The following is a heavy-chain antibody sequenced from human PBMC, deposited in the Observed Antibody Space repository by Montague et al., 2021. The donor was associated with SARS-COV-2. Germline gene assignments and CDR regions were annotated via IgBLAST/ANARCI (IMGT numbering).Heavy chain of an antibody. Sequence: PALVKPTQTLTLTCTVSGFSLNNRLGVTWIRQPPGKALEWLAHIFLNGEQSYTTSLKTRVTVSRDTSKNQVVLSMTNVDPADTATYYCARIRSDPPLLYLGVWDYYFDFWGQGILVSVSS. CDR2: IFLNGEQ. CDR3: ARIRSDPPLLYLGVWDYYFDF. J-gene: IGHJ4*02. D-gene: IGHD3-16*02. CDR1: GFSLNNRLG. V-gene: IGHV2-26*01.